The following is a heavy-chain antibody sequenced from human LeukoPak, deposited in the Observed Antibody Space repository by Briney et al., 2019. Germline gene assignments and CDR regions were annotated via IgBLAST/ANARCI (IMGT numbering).Heavy chain of an antibody. Sequence: ASVKVSCKASGYTFTGYYMHWVRQAPGQGLEWMRWINPNSGGTNYAQKFQGRVTMTRDTSISTAYMELSRLRSDDTAVYYCARRAGIFGVVTVYYYMDVWGKGTTVTVSS. CDR2: INPNSGGT. V-gene: IGHV1-2*02. CDR1: GYTFTGYY. CDR3: ARRAGIFGVVTVYYYMDV. J-gene: IGHJ6*03. D-gene: IGHD3-3*01.